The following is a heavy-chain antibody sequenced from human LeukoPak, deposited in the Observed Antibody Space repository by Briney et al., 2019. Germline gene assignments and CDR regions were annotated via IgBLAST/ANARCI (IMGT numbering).Heavy chain of an antibody. Sequence: GGSLRLSCAASGSTFSSYNINWVRQAPGKGLEWVSYISSGSGTIYYADSVKGRFTISRDNSKNSLFLQMNSLRAEDTAVYYCGALRGLQYWYFDLWGRGTLVTVSS. CDR1: GSTFSSYN. CDR2: ISSGSGTI. V-gene: IGHV3-48*01. D-gene: IGHD4-17*01. J-gene: IGHJ2*01. CDR3: GALRGLQYWYFDL.